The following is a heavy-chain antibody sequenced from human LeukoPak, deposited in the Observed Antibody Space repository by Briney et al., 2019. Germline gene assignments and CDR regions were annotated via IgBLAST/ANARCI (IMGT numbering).Heavy chain of an antibody. V-gene: IGHV3-21*01. CDR2: ISSSSTYI. CDR3: AKDRV. CDR1: GFTFSLYT. J-gene: IGHJ4*02. Sequence: GGSLRLSCAASGFTFSLYTMTWVRQAPGKGLEWVSSISSSSTYIYYADSVKGRFTISRDNAKNSLYLQMNSLRAEDTAVYYCAKDRVWGQGTLVTVSS.